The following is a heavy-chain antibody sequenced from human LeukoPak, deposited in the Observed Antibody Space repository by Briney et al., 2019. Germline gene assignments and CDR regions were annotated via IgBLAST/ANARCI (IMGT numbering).Heavy chain of an antibody. D-gene: IGHD3-16*01. J-gene: IGHJ3*02. CDR1: GDSVSNNNAA. V-gene: IGHV6-1*01. Sequence: LSQTLSLTCAISGDSVSNNNAAWNWIRQSPSRGLEWLGGTYHRSKWYTDYAVSVSSRITINPDASKNQFSLQLYSVTPEDTAVYYCASSSLRGSDAFDIWGQGTMVTVSS. CDR3: ASSSLRGSDAFDI. CDR2: TYHRSKWYT.